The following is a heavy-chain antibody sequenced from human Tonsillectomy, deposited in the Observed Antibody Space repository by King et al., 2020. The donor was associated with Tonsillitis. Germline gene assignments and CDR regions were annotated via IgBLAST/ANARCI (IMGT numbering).Heavy chain of an antibody. V-gene: IGHV4-39*01. J-gene: IGHJ4*02. Sequence: QVQLQESGPGLVKPSETLSLTCTVSGGSISSSSYYWGWIRQPPGKGLEWIGSIYYSGSTDYNPSLKSRVTISVDTSKNQFSLKLSSVTAADTAVYYCARLTYYDSSGCFDYWGQGTLVTVSS. CDR1: GGSISSSSYY. CDR3: ARLTYYDSSGCFDY. D-gene: IGHD3-22*01. CDR2: IYYSGST.